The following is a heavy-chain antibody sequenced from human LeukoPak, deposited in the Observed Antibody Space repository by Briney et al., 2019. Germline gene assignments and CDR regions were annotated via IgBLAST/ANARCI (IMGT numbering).Heavy chain of an antibody. CDR1: GFTFSAYS. Sequence: SGGSLRLTCAGSGFTFSAYSMNWVSQAPGKGLEGVSYISSSSSTIYYADSVRGRFTISRDNAKNSLYLQMNSLRAEDTAVYYCASDRPRGWGPVDSWGQGTLVTVSS. D-gene: IGHD6-19*01. J-gene: IGHJ4*02. CDR3: ASDRPRGWGPVDS. CDR2: ISSSSSTI. V-gene: IGHV3-48*01.